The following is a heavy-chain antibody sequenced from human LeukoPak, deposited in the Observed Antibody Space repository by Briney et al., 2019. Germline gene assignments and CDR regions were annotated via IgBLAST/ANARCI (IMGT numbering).Heavy chain of an antibody. J-gene: IGHJ4*02. D-gene: IGHD6-19*01. Sequence: SETLSLTCAVYGGSFSGYYWSWIRQPPGKGLEWIGSIYYSGSTSYNTSLKSRVTISVDTSKNQFPLKLSSVTAADTAVYYCASPWSSGGFDYWGQGTLVTVSS. CDR3: ASPWSSGGFDY. V-gene: IGHV4-34*01. CDR2: IYYSGST. CDR1: GGSFSGYY.